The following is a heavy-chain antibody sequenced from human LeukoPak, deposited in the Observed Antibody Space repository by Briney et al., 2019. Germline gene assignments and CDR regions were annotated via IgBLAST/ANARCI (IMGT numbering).Heavy chain of an antibody. V-gene: IGHV1-2*04. CDR1: GDTFTGYY. D-gene: IGHD6-13*01. CDR2: ISPNSGGT. CDR3: ARGGLTSRTEYSSSWYYY. J-gene: IGHJ4*02. Sequence: GASVKVSCKASGDTFTGYYMHWVRQAPGQGREWVGGISPNSGGTNYAQKFQGWVTMTRDTSISTAYMELSRLRSDDTAVYYCARGGLTSRTEYSSSWYYYWGQGTLVTVSS.